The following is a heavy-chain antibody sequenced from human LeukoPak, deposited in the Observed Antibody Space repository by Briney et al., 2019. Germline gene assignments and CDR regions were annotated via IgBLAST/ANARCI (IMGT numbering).Heavy chain of an antibody. CDR2: IYPGDSDT. V-gene: IGHV5-51*01. D-gene: IGHD5-24*01. CDR1: GYSFTSYW. J-gene: IGHJ3*02. Sequence: KPGESLKISCKGSGYSFTSYWIGWVRQRPGKGLEGIGIIYPGDSDTRSSPSCQSQVTISADKSISTAYLQWSSLKASDTAMYYCARHDDGDGYSGFDAFDIWGQGTMVTVSS. CDR3: ARHDDGDGYSGFDAFDI.